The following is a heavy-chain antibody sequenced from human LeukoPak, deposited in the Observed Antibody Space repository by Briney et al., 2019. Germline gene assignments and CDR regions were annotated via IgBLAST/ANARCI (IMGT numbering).Heavy chain of an antibody. CDR3: ARSGYTSGTGKFDN. CDR1: GFAFNTYS. D-gene: IGHD6-19*01. CDR2: ISGGGDNT. V-gene: IGHV3-23*01. Sequence: GGSLRLSCAASGFAFNTYSMNWVRQTPGNGLEWVSSISGGGDNTYYADSVKGRSTISRDNSKNTLYLQMDSLRAEDTAIYYCARSGYTSGTGKFDNWGQGTLVTVSS. J-gene: IGHJ4*02.